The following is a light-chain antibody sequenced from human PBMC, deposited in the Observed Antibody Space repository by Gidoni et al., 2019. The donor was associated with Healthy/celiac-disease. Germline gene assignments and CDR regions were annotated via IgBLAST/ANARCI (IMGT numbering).Light chain of an antibody. Sequence: SVLTPPPSVSGAPGQRVTISCPGSSSNIGAGYDVHWYQQLPGTAPKLLIYGNSNRPSGVPDRFSGSKSGTSASLAITGLQAEDEADYYCQSYDSSLSGYVVFGGGTKLTVL. CDR3: QSYDSSLSGYVV. J-gene: IGLJ2*01. CDR2: GNS. V-gene: IGLV1-40*01. CDR1: SSNIGAGYD.